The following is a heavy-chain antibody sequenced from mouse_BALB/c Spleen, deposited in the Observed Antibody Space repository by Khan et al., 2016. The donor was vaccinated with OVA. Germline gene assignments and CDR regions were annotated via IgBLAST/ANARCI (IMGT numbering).Heavy chain of an antibody. Sequence: EVELVESGGGLVQPGGSLKLSRAASGFTFTSYGMSWVRQTPDKRLELVATINSNGGSTYYPDSVKGRFTISRDNAKNTLYLQMSSVKTEDTAMYYCARTARIIYWGQGTTLTVSS. CDR1: GFTFTSYG. V-gene: IGHV5-6-3*01. J-gene: IGHJ2*01. CDR2: INSNGGST. CDR3: ARTARIIY. D-gene: IGHD1-2*01.